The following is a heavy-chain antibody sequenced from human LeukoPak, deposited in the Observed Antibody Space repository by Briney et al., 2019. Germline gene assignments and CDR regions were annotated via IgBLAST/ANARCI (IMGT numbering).Heavy chain of an antibody. CDR2: IYYSGSA. CDR1: GGSISSGDYY. V-gene: IGHV4-30-4*01. J-gene: IGHJ5*02. CDR3: ARVRRSGNWFGDMFDP. D-gene: IGHD3-10*01. Sequence: SQTLSLTCIVSGGSISSGDYYWSWIRQPPGKGLEWIGYIYYSGSAYYNPSLKSRVTISVDTSKNQFSLKLSSVTAADTAVYYCARVRRSGNWFGDMFDPWGQGTLVTVSS.